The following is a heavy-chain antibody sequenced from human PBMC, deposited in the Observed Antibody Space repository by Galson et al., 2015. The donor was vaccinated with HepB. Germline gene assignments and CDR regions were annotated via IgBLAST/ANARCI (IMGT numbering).Heavy chain of an antibody. CDR3: TRLGDLSGYSSK. Sequence: SMRPSCAASGFTFSGSAMPWVRQASGKGPEWVGRIGSKAHNYATASVASVKGRFTISRDDSKSTAYLQMNSLKTEDTAVYYCTRLGDLSGYSSKWGQGTLVTVSS. V-gene: IGHV3-73*01. CDR2: IGSKAHNYAT. J-gene: IGHJ4*02. D-gene: IGHD6-13*01. CDR1: GFTFSGSA.